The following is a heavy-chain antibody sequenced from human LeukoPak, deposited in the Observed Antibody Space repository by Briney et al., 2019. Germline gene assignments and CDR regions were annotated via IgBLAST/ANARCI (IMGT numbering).Heavy chain of an antibody. D-gene: IGHD6-13*01. J-gene: IGHJ3*02. CDR3: ARYGFSSSWQGGWHAFDI. Sequence: ASVKVSCKASGYTLTSYYMHWVRQAPGQGLEWMGIINPTVGDTIYAQKCQGRVTMTRDMSTSTVYMELSSLRSDDTAVYYCARYGFSSSWQGGWHAFDIWGQGTMVTVSS. CDR2: INPTVGDT. CDR1: GYTLTSYY. V-gene: IGHV1-46*01.